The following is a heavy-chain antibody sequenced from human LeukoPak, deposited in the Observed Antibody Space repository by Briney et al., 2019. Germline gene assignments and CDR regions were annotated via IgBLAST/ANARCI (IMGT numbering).Heavy chain of an antibody. CDR3: ARVVNSQPGNWFDP. CDR1: GYSISSGYY. CDR2: IYHSGST. V-gene: IGHV4-38-2*02. D-gene: IGHD1-14*01. J-gene: IGHJ5*02. Sequence: SETLSLTCTVSGYSISSGYYWGWIRQPPGKGREGIGRIYHSGSTYYNPSLKSRVPISVDTSKNQFSLKLSSVTAADTAVYYCARVVNSQPGNWFDPWGQGTLVTVSS.